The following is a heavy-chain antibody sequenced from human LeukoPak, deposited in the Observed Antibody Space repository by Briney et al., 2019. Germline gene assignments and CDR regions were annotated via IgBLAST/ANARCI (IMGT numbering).Heavy chain of an antibody. D-gene: IGHD1-26*01. CDR2: FDPEDGET. CDR3: ATEGRQWELPI. J-gene: IGHJ4*02. V-gene: IGHV1-24*01. Sequence: ASVKVSCKVSGYTLTELSMHWVRQAPGKGLEWMGGFDPEDGETIYAQKFQGRVTVTEDTSTDTAYMELSSLRSEDTAVYYCATEGRQWELPIWGQGTLVTVSS. CDR1: GYTLTELS.